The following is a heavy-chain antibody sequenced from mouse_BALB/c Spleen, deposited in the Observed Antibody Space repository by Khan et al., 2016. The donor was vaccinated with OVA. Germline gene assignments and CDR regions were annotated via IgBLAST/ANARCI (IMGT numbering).Heavy chain of an antibody. CDR1: GYTFTSYY. Sequence: QVQLQQPGAALVRPGASVKISCKASGYTFTSYYMYWVKQRPGQGLEWIGGINPTDGGTHFNEKFKGKATLTVDQSSSTAYMQLRSLPSEDSAGYYCARSGYGNPFAYWGQGTLVTVSA. CDR2: INPTDGGT. V-gene: IGHV1S81*02. CDR3: ARSGYGNPFAY. J-gene: IGHJ3*01. D-gene: IGHD2-1*01.